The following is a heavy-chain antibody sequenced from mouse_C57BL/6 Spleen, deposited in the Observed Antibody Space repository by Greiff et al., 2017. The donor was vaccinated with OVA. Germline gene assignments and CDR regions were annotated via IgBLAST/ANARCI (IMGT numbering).Heavy chain of an antibody. Sequence: QVQLQQSGAELVKPGASVKISCKASGYAFRSYWMNWVKQRPGKGLEWIGQIYPGDGDTNYNGKFKGKATLTADKSYSTAYMQISSLTSEDSAVYFCARVGTTVVALYYAMDYWGQGTSVTVSS. J-gene: IGHJ4*01. CDR2: IYPGDGDT. CDR3: ARVGTTVVALYYAMDY. V-gene: IGHV1-80*01. D-gene: IGHD1-1*01. CDR1: GYAFRSYW.